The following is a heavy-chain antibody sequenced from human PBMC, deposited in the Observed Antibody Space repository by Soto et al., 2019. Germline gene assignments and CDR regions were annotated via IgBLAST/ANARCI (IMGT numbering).Heavy chain of an antibody. CDR3: TTGGFDYYYYGMDV. J-gene: IGHJ6*02. CDR1: GFTFSNAW. V-gene: IGHV3-15*07. D-gene: IGHD3-22*01. CDR2: INSKTDGGTT. Sequence: EVQLVESGGGLVKPGGSLRLSCAASGFTFSNAWMNWVRQAPGKGLEWVGRINSKTDGGTTDYAAPVKGRFTISRDDSKNTLYLQMNSLKTEDTAVYYCTTGGFDYYYYGMDVWGQGTTVTVSS.